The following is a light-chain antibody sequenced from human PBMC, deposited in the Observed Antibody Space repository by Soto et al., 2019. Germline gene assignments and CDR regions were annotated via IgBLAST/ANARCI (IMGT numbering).Light chain of an antibody. V-gene: IGKV3-20*01. J-gene: IGKJ1*01. CDR1: QSVSSSY. Sequence: EIVLTQSPGTLSLSPGERATLSCRASQSVSSSYLAWYQQKPGQAPRLLIYGASSSATGIPDRFSGSGSGTDFTLTISSPEPEDFAVYYCQQYGSSPRTFGQGTMVEIK. CDR2: GAS. CDR3: QQYGSSPRT.